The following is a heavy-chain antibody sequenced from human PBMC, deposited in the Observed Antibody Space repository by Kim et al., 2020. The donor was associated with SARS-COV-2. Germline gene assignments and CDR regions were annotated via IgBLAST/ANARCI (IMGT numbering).Heavy chain of an antibody. CDR1: GGSISSSSYY. CDR3: ARLNKRITIFGVVISNWFDP. CDR2: IYYSGST. Sequence: SETLSLTCTVSGGSISSSSYYWGWIRQPPGKGLEWIGSIYYSGSTYYNPSLKSRVTISVDTSKNQFSLKLSSVTAADTAVYYCARLNKRITIFGVVISNWFDPWGQGTLVTVSS. V-gene: IGHV4-39*01. D-gene: IGHD3-3*01. J-gene: IGHJ5*02.